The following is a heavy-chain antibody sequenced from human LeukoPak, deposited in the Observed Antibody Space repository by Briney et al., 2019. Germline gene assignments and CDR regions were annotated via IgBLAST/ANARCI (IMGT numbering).Heavy chain of an antibody. CDR2: IDNSGSI. V-gene: IGHV4-61*02. CDR3: ARGDWFDP. CDR1: GGSMSSGNYY. J-gene: IGHJ5*02. Sequence: PSQTLSLTCTVSGGSMSSGNYYWSWIRHPAGKGLQWIGRIDNSGSINYNPSLRSRVTISLYTSKNQFSLNLTSVTAADTDVYYCARGDWFDPWGQGTLVAVSS.